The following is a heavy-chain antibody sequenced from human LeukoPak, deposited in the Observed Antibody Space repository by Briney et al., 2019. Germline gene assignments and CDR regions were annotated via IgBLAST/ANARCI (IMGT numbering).Heavy chain of an antibody. Sequence: GGSLRLSCAASGFTFSSYWMSWVRQAPGKGLEWVANIKKDGSEKYYVDSVKGRFTISRDNAKNSLYLQMNSLRAEDTAVYYCARRVFDWYFDYWGQGTLVTVSP. J-gene: IGHJ4*02. D-gene: IGHD3-9*01. V-gene: IGHV3-7*01. CDR1: GFTFSSYW. CDR2: IKKDGSEK. CDR3: ARRVFDWYFDY.